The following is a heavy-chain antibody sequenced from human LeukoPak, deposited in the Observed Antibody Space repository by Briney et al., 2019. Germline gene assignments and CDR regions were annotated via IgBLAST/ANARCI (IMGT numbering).Heavy chain of an antibody. CDR2: IHYTGST. D-gene: IGHD6-13*01. CDR1: GGAITSSSPF. J-gene: IGHJ4*02. CDR3: AREEASAGDY. V-gene: IGHV4-39*01. Sequence: SETLSLTCTVSGGAITSSSPFCAWIRQPPGKGLEWIGSIHYTGSTFYSPSLQSRVTISVDTSKNQFSLKLSSVTATDTAVYYCAREEASAGDYWGQGTLVTVSS.